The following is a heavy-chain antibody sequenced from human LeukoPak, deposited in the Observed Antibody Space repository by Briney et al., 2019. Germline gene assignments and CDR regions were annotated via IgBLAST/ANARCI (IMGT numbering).Heavy chain of an antibody. CDR3: ARHATTGEGSDY. CDR2: IYYSGST. CDR1: GGSISSYY. Sequence: SETLSLTCTVSGGSISSYYWSWIRQPPGKGLEWIGYIYYSGSTNYNPSLKSRVTISVDTSKNQFSLKLSSVTAADTAVYYCARHATTGEGSDYWGQGTLVTVPS. D-gene: IGHD7-27*01. V-gene: IGHV4-59*08. J-gene: IGHJ4*02.